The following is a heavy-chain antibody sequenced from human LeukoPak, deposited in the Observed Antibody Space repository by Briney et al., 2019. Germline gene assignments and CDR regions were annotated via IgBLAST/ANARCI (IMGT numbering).Heavy chain of an antibody. CDR3: ARSAEEVGAGDAFDI. D-gene: IGHD1-26*01. V-gene: IGHV4-38-2*02. CDR1: GYSIRSGYS. Sequence: SETLSLTCNVSGYSIRSGYSWGWIRQPPGKGLEWIGSIYHSGSTYYNPSLKSRVTISVDTSKNQFSLKLSSVTAADTAVYYCARSAEEVGAGDAFDIWGQGTMVTVSS. CDR2: IYHSGST. J-gene: IGHJ3*02.